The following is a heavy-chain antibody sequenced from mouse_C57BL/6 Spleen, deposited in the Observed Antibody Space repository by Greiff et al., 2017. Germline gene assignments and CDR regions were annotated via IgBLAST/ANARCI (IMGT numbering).Heavy chain of an antibody. CDR1: GYTFTGYW. V-gene: IGHV1-9*01. CDR2: ILPGSGST. CDR3: ARGYSNYWFAD. J-gene: IGHJ3*01. Sequence: QVQLQQSGAELMKPGASVKLSCKATGYTFTGYWIEWVKQRPGHGLEWIGEILPGSGSTNYNDKFKGKATFTADTSSNTAYMQLSSLTTEDSAIYYCARGYSNYWFADWGQGTLVTVSA. D-gene: IGHD2-5*01.